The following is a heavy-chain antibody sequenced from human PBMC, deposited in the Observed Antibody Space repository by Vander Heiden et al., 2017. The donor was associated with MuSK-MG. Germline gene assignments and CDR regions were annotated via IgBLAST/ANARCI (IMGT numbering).Heavy chain of an antibody. CDR3: AKGRRSSRYLGFDI. Sequence: EVQLLESGGGLVQPGGSLRLSCAASGFAFSNYGMSWFRQAPAKGVGWVSGISDSGVGTYYADSVKGRFTISRDDSKNTVYLQMNSLRAEDTALYYCAKGRRSSRYLGFDIWGQGTMVTVSA. V-gene: IGHV3-23*01. D-gene: IGHD1-1*01. CDR2: ISDSGVGT. J-gene: IGHJ3*02. CDR1: GFAFSNYG.